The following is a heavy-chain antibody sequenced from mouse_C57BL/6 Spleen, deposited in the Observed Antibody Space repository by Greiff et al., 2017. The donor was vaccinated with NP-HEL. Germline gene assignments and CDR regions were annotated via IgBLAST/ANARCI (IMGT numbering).Heavy chain of an antibody. CDR1: GYTFTSYW. J-gene: IGHJ2*01. D-gene: IGHD3-1*01. Sequence: QVQLQQPGAELVKPGASVKLSCKASGYTFTSYWMHWVKQRPGRGLEWIGRIDPKSGGTKYNEKFKSKATLTVDKPSSTAYMQLSSLTAEDSAVYYCAREELGNYFDYWGQGTTLTVAS. CDR3: AREELGNYFDY. CDR2: IDPKSGGT. V-gene: IGHV1-62-3*01.